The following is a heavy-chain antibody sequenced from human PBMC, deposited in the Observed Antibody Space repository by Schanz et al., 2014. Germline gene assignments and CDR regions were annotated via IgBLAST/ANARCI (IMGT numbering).Heavy chain of an antibody. Sequence: VQLVESGGGVVQPGTSLRLSCAASGFTFRGHAMHWVRQAPGKGLECVSVLYTGGSTFYAESVRGRFFISRDSSKNTLFLHMNSLRAEDTAVYYCVRDAGRDGYNLAFDVWGQGTLVTVSS. CDR1: GFTFRGHA. CDR3: VRDAGRDGYNLAFDV. D-gene: IGHD1-1*01. J-gene: IGHJ3*01. CDR2: LYTGGST. V-gene: IGHV3-66*01.